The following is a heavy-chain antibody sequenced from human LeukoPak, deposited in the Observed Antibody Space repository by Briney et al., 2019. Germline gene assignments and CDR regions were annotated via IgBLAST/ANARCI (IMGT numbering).Heavy chain of an antibody. V-gene: IGHV3-23*01. CDR3: AKGSRGSYDY. J-gene: IGHJ4*02. D-gene: IGHD1-26*01. CDR1: GFTFNSYA. Sequence: GGSLRLSCAASGFTFNSYAMTWVRQAPEKGLGWVSSIIDSGINTYYGDSVKGRFTISRDNSKNTLYLQMNSLRAEDTAVYYCAKGSRGSYDYWGQGTLVTVSP. CDR2: IIDSGINT.